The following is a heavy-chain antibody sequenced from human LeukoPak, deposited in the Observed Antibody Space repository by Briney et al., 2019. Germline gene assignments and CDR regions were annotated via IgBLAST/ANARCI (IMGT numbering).Heavy chain of an antibody. Sequence: GGSLRLSCAASGFTFLSYGMHWVRQAPGKGLEWEAFIRYDGSNKYYADSVKGRFTISRDNSKNTLYLQMNNLRAEDTALYYCARDNDRKDDSWGQGTLVTVSS. CDR1: GFTFLSYG. J-gene: IGHJ4*02. CDR3: ARDNDRKDDS. V-gene: IGHV3-30*02. D-gene: IGHD2-8*01. CDR2: IRYDGSNK.